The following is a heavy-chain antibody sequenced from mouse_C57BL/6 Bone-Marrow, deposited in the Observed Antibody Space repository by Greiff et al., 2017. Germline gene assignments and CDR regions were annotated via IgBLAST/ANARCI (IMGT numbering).Heavy chain of an antibody. D-gene: IGHD2-3*01. CDR2: IYPGGGYT. Sequence: QVQLQQSGAELVRPGTSVKMSCKASGYTFTNYWIGWAKQRPGHGLEWIGDIYPGGGYTNYNEKFKGKARLTADKSSSTAYMQFSSLTSEDSAIYCGARDGYYWYCDVWGTGTTVTVSS. V-gene: IGHV1-63*01. CDR3: ARDGYYWYCDV. CDR1: GYTFTNYW. J-gene: IGHJ1*03.